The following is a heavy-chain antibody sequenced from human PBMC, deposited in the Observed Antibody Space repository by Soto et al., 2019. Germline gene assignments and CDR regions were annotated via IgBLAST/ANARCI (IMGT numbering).Heavy chain of an antibody. D-gene: IGHD6-19*01. Sequence: PGGSLRLSCAASGFTFSSYGMHWVRQAPGKGLEWVAVIWYDGSNKYYADSVKGRFTISRDNSKNTLYLQMNSLRAEDTAVYYCASDHSSGWYFDYWGQGTLVTAPQ. J-gene: IGHJ4*02. CDR1: GFTFSSYG. V-gene: IGHV3-33*01. CDR3: ASDHSSGWYFDY. CDR2: IWYDGSNK.